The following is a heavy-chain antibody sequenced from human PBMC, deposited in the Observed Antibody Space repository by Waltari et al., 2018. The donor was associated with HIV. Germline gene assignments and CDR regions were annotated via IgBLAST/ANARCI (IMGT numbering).Heavy chain of an antibody. CDR2: INKDSTER. V-gene: IGHV3-7*03. CDR3: AREVSGSPYYFNY. J-gene: IGHJ4*02. Sequence: LVESGGGLVQPGGSRQLSCVTSGFPFGSFSMSWVRQAPGKGLEWVANINKDSTERNYVDSVKGRFTIYRDNANSSLFLYVSSLRAEDTALYYCAREVSGSPYYFNYWGQGALLTVSS. CDR1: GFPFGSFS. D-gene: IGHD6-19*01.